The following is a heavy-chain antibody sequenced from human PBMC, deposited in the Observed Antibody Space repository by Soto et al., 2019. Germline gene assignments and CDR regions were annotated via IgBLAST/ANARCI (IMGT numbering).Heavy chain of an antibody. J-gene: IGHJ4*02. CDR2: IVVGSGNT. V-gene: IGHV1-58*01. D-gene: IGHD5-18*01. Sequence: SVKVSCKASGFTFTSSAVQWVRQARGQRLEWIGWIVVGSGNTNYAQKFQERVTITRDMSTSTAYMELSSLRSEDTAVYYCAGPIDTAMAFDYWGQGTLVTVSS. CDR1: GFTFTSSA. CDR3: AGPIDTAMAFDY.